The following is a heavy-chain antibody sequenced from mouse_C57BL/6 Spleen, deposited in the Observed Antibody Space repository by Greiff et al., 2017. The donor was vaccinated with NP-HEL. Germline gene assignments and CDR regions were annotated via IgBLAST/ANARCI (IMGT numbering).Heavy chain of an antibody. Sequence: EVMLVESEGGLVQPGSSMKLSCTASGFTFSDYYMAWVRQVPEKGLEWVANFNYDGSSTYYLDSLKSRFIISRDNAKNILYLQMSSLKSEDTATYYCARAYDYGRDYFDYWGQGTTLTVSS. CDR2: FNYDGSST. J-gene: IGHJ2*01. CDR1: GFTFSDYY. CDR3: ARAYDYGRDYFDY. V-gene: IGHV5-16*01. D-gene: IGHD2-4*01.